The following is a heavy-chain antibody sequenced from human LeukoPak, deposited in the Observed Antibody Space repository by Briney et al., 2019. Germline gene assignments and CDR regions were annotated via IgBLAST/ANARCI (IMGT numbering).Heavy chain of an antibody. V-gene: IGHV4-39*01. CDR2: IYYSGST. Sequence: SETLSLTCTVSGGSISSSSYYWGWIRQPPGKGLEWIGSIYYSGSTYYNPSLKSRVTISVDTSKNQFSLKLSSVTAADTAVYCCARLPNYYDSSGYYLYYFDYWGQGTLVTVSS. CDR1: GGSISSSSYY. CDR3: ARLPNYYDSSGYYLYYFDY. J-gene: IGHJ4*02. D-gene: IGHD3-22*01.